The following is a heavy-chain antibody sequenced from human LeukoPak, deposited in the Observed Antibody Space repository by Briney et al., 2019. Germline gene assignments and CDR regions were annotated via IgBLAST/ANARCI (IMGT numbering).Heavy chain of an antibody. Sequence: SQTLSLTCTVPGGSISSHYWSWIRQPPGKGLERIGYMYDTRRTKDHPSLKTRVTLSADTSKTQFSLRLSSVTAADTAVYYCATIKRGNIFGYFDFWGQGILVTVSS. V-gene: IGHV4-59*11. D-gene: IGHD5-18*01. J-gene: IGHJ4*02. CDR2: MYDTRRT. CDR3: ATIKRGNIFGYFDF. CDR1: GGSISSHY.